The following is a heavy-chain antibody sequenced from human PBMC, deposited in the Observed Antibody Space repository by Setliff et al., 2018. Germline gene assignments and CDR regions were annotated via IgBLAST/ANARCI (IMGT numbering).Heavy chain of an antibody. Sequence: GGSLRLSCAASGFTFNTYWMHWVRQAPGKGLVWFSHINSDGSGTSYADSVKGRFTISRDNAKNTLYLQMNSLRAEDTALYYCARDQVLQWNYFDYWGQGTLVTVSS. CDR3: ARDQVLQWNYFDY. V-gene: IGHV3-74*01. J-gene: IGHJ4*02. CDR2: INSDGSGT. D-gene: IGHD6-19*01. CDR1: GFTFNTYW.